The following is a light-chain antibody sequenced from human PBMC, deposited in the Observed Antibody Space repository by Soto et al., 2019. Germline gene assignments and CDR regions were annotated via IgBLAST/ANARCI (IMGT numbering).Light chain of an antibody. CDR3: QQYDNLPIT. Sequence: DIQMTQSPSSLSASVGDRVTITCQASRDISNYLNWYQQKPGKAPKLLIYDASHLETGVPSRFSGSGSGTDFTFTISSLQPEDIATYYCQQYDNLPITFGQGTRLEIE. J-gene: IGKJ5*01. V-gene: IGKV1-33*01. CDR2: DAS. CDR1: RDISNY.